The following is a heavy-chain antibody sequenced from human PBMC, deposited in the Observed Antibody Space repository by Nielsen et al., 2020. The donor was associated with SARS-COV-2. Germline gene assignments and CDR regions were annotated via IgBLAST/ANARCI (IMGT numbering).Heavy chain of an antibody. Sequence: GGSLRLSCAASGFTFSSYAMSWVRQAPGKGLEWVSSISSSDGSTYYADSVKGRFTISRDNSKNTLYLQMNSLRAEDTAVYYCAKDSFCSGGGCYFDYWGQGTLVTVSS. CDR1: GFTFSSYA. V-gene: IGHV3-23*01. D-gene: IGHD2-15*01. CDR2: ISSSDGST. CDR3: AKDSFCSGGGCYFDY. J-gene: IGHJ4*02.